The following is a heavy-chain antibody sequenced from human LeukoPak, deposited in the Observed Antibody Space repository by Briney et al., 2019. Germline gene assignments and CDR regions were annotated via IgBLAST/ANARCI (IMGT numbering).Heavy chain of an antibody. CDR3: ARHIIAAAGSDFDY. V-gene: IGHV4-39*01. D-gene: IGHD6-13*01. Sequence: SETLSLTCTVSGGSISSSSYYWGWIRQPPGKGLEWIGEINHSGSTYYNPSLKSRVTISVDTSKNQFSLKLSSVTAADTAVYYCARHIIAAAGSDFDYWGQGTLVTVSS. CDR2: INHSGST. J-gene: IGHJ4*02. CDR1: GGSISSSSYY.